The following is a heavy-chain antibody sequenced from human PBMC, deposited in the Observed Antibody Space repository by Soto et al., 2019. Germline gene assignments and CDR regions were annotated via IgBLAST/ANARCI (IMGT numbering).Heavy chain of an antibody. J-gene: IGHJ6*02. D-gene: IGHD2-2*01. CDR2: TYYRSKWYN. Sequence: SQTLSLTCAISGDSVSSNSAAWNWIRQSPSRGLEWLGRTYYRSKWYNDYTVSVKSRITINPDTSKNQYYLQLNSVTPEDTAGYYCARVFRYCSSSSCYFSYYYYYGMDVWGQGTTVTVSS. CDR3: ARVFRYCSSSSCYFSYYYYYGMDV. V-gene: IGHV6-1*01. CDR1: GDSVSSNSAA.